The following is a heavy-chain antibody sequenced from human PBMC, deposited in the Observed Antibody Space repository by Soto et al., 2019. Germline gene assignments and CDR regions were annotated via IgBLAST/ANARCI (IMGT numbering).Heavy chain of an antibody. Sequence: LRLSCAASGFTFSSYAMSWVRQAAGKGLEWVSDISDSGGTTYYADSVKGRFTISRDSSKNTLYLQMNSLRAEDTAVYYCAKGRANFLGRGMDVWGQGTTVTVSS. CDR3: AKGRANFLGRGMDV. CDR2: ISDSGGTT. J-gene: IGHJ6*02. V-gene: IGHV3-23*01. D-gene: IGHD1-1*01. CDR1: GFTFSSYA.